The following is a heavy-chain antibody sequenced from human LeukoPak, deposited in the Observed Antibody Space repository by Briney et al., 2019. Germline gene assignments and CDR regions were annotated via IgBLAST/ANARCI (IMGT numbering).Heavy chain of an antibody. CDR2: INWNGGST. J-gene: IGHJ6*03. Sequence: GGSPRLSCAASGFTFDDYGMNWVRQAPGKGLEWVSGINWNGGSTGYADSVKGRFTISRDNVKNSLYLQMNSLRAEDTALYYCARGISSSSLHYYYYMDVWGKGTTVTVSS. CDR1: GFTFDDYG. V-gene: IGHV3-20*04. CDR3: ARGISSSSLHYYYYMDV. D-gene: IGHD6-6*01.